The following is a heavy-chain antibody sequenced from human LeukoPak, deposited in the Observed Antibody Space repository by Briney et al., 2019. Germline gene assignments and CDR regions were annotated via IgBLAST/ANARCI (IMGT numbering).Heavy chain of an antibody. Sequence: GGSLRLSCAASGFTFNSYRMTWVRQAPGKVLEWVSSISSSSSYIYYADSVKGRFTISRDNAKNSLYLQMNSLRAEDTAVYYCARDIEGVPAKYYYDTSWGQGTLVTVSS. CDR1: GFTFNSYR. V-gene: IGHV3-21*01. CDR2: ISSSSSYI. CDR3: ARDIEGVPAKYYYDTS. J-gene: IGHJ4*02. D-gene: IGHD3-22*01.